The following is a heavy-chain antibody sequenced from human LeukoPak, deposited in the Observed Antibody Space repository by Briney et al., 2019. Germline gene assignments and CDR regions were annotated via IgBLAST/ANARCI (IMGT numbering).Heavy chain of an antibody. J-gene: IGHJ3*02. CDR1: GGSISSNY. D-gene: IGHD5-18*01. V-gene: IGHV4-59*01. Sequence: PSETLSLTCTVSGGSISSNYGSWIRQPPGKGLEWSGYIYYSGSTNYNPSLKSRVTISVDTSKNQFSLKLSSVTAADTAVYYCARDPNTAMGPGAFDIWGQGTMVTVSS. CDR2: IYYSGST. CDR3: ARDPNTAMGPGAFDI.